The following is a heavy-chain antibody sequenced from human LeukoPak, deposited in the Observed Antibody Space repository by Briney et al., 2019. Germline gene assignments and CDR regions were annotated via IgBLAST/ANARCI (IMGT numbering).Heavy chain of an antibody. V-gene: IGHV3-23*01. J-gene: IGHJ5*02. Sequence: GVLRLSCAASGFPVSSNYMSWVRQAPGKGLEWVSAISGSGGSTYYADSVKGRFTISRDNSKNTLYLQMNSLRAEDTAVYYCAKLTSGSYLAPWGQGTLVTVSS. CDR1: GFPVSSNY. D-gene: IGHD1-26*01. CDR2: ISGSGGST. CDR3: AKLTSGSYLAP.